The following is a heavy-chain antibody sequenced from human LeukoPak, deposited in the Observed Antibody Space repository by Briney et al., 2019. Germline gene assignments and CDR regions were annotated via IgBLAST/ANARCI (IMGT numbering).Heavy chain of an antibody. CDR2: ISPGGDTI. CDR1: GFTFTTYE. V-gene: IGHV3-48*03. Sequence: GGSLRLSCAASGFTFTTYEMNWVRQAPGKRLEWVSYISPGGDTIYYADSVKGRFTISRDNAKNSVYLQMKSLRAEDTAVYYCARKTFGTVYFDYWGQGNLVTVSS. J-gene: IGHJ4*02. D-gene: IGHD1-1*01. CDR3: ARKTFGTVYFDY.